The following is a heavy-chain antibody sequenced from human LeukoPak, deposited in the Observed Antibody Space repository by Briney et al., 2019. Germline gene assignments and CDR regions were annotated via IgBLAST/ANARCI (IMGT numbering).Heavy chain of an antibody. V-gene: IGHV4-34*01. CDR1: GGSFSGYY. D-gene: IGHD6-13*01. CDR2: INHSGSN. J-gene: IGHJ6*02. Sequence: SETLSLTCAVYGGSFSGYYWSWIRQPPGKGLEWIGEINHSGSNNYNPSLKSRVTISVDTSKNQFSLKLSSVTAADTAVYYCARGRSSSWSLYYYYGMDVWGQGTTVTVSS. CDR3: ARGRSSSWSLYYYYGMDV.